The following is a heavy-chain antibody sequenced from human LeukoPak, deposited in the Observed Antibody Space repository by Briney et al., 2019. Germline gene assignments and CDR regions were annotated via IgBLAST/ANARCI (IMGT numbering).Heavy chain of an antibody. V-gene: IGHV4-59*08. J-gene: IGHJ5*02. D-gene: IGHD4-17*01. CDR2: IYYSGST. CDR3: ARRGYGDYWFDP. Sequence: KPSETLSLTCTVSGGSISSSYWNWIRQPPGKGLEWIGYIYYSGSTNYNPSLKSRVTISVDTSKNQFSLKLSSVTAADTAVYYCARRGYGDYWFDPWAREPWSPSPQ. CDR1: GGSISSSY.